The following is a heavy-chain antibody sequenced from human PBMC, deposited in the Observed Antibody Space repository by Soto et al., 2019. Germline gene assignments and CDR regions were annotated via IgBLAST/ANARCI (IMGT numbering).Heavy chain of an antibody. CDR2: ISYDGSNK. J-gene: IGHJ4*02. CDR3: AKDGSGLDY. CDR1: GFTFSSYG. D-gene: IGHD1-1*01. Sequence: QVQLVESGGGVVQPGRSLRLSCAASGFTFSSYGMHWVRQAPGKGLEWVAVISYDGSNKYYVDSVKGRFTISRDNSKNTLYLQMNSLRAEDTAVYYCAKDGSGLDYWGQGTLVTVSS. V-gene: IGHV3-30*18.